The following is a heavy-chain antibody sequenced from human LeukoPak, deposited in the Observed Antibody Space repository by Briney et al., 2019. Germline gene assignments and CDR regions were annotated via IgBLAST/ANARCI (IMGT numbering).Heavy chain of an antibody. D-gene: IGHD3-10*01. CDR1: GFTFSNYW. CDR2: IKQDGSEK. V-gene: IGHV3-7*03. J-gene: IGHJ3*01. CDR3: ARDKDYGSGSDYNEYVFDF. Sequence: GGSLRLSCAASGFTFSNYWMSWVRQAPGKGLEWVANIKQDGSEKYYVDSVKGRFTVSRDNAKNSLYLQMNSLRAEDTAVYYCARDKDYGSGSDYNEYVFDFWGQGTMVTVSS.